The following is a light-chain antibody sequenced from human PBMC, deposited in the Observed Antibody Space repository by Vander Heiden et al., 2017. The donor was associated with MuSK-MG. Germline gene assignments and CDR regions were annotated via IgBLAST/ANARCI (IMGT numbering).Light chain of an antibody. J-gene: IGKJ1*01. Sequence: EIVLTQSPGTLSFSPGERATLSCRASQSVSSGYLAWYQQKPGQAPRLLIYGASSRAIGIPDRFSASGSGTDFTLTISSLEPEDFAVYYCQQYCSSPRTFGQGTKVEVK. V-gene: IGKV3-20*01. CDR1: QSVSSGY. CDR2: GAS. CDR3: QQYCSSPRT.